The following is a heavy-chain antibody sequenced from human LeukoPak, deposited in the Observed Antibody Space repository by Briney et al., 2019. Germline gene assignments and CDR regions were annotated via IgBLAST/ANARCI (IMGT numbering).Heavy chain of an antibody. CDR1: GGSFSDYY. Sequence: PSETLSLTCAVYGGSFSDYYWSWIRQPPGKGLEWIGEINHGGSTNYNPSLKSRVTISGDTSKNQFSLKLSSVTAADTAVYYCAYSSGYQQNWGQGTLVTVSS. CDR3: AYSSGYQQN. D-gene: IGHD3-22*01. CDR2: INHGGST. V-gene: IGHV4-34*01. J-gene: IGHJ1*01.